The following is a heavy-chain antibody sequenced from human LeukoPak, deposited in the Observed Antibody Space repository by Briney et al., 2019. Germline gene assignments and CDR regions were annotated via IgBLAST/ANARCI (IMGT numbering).Heavy chain of an antibody. D-gene: IGHD1-26*01. V-gene: IGHV3-21*01. J-gene: IGHJ4*02. CDR3: ARDDDRAWSSPPFPVDY. CDR1: GLTFSSYS. CDR2: ISSTSSYI. Sequence: PGGSLRLSCTASGLTFSSYSMNWVRQAPGKGLEWVSSISSTSSYIYYADSMKGRFTISRDNAKNSLYLQMNSLRAEDTAVYYCARDDDRAWSSPPFPVDYWGQGTLVTVSS.